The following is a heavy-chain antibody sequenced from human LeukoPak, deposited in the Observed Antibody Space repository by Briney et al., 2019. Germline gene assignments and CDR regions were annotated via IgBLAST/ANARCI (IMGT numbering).Heavy chain of an antibody. CDR2: ISSSGSTI. CDR3: ARDRAVYGSGSYRAFDI. CDR1: GFTFSSYE. Sequence: GGSLRLSCAASGFTFSSYEMNWVRQAPGKGLEWVSYISSSGSTIYYADSVKGRFTISRDNAKNSLYLQMNSLRAEDTAVYYCARDRAVYGSGSYRAFDIWGQGTMVTVSS. V-gene: IGHV3-48*03. D-gene: IGHD3-10*01. J-gene: IGHJ3*02.